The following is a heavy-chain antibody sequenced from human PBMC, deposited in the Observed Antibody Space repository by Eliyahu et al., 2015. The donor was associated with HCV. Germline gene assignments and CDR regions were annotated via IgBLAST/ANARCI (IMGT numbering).Heavy chain of an antibody. CDR3: AHTRVGASGGDAFDI. V-gene: IGHV2-5*01. CDR2: IYWNDDK. CDR1: GFSLSTSGVG. D-gene: IGHD1-26*01. Sequence: QITLKESGPTLVKPTQTLTLTCTFSGFSLSTSGVGVGWIRQPPGKALEWLALIYWNDDKRYSPSLKSRLTITKDTSKNQVVLTMTNMDPVDTATYYCAHTRVGASGGDAFDIWGQGTMVTVSS. J-gene: IGHJ3*02.